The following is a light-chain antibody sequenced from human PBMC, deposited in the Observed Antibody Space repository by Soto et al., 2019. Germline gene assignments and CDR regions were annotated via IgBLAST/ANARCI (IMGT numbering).Light chain of an antibody. CDR1: SGRIASNY. CDR2: EDN. J-gene: IGLJ2*01. Sequence: NFMLTQPHSVSESPGKTVSISCTRSSGRIASNYVQWYQQRPGSAPTTVIYEDNQRPSGVPDRFSGSTDGSSNSASLTISGLQTEDEADYYCQSYESSTVVFVGGTKLTVL. CDR3: QSYESSTVV. V-gene: IGLV6-57*04.